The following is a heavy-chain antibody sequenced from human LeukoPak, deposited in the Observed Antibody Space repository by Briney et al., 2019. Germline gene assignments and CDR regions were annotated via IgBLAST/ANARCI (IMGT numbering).Heavy chain of an antibody. CDR1: GYTFTNYG. Sequence: EASVKVSCKASGYTFTNYGISWVRQAPGQGLEWMGWISPYNGNTNHAQNLQGRVTMTTDTSTSTAYMELRSLRSDDTAVYYCARDSASSSGYWGQGTLVTVSS. D-gene: IGHD6-19*01. CDR3: ARDSASSSGY. J-gene: IGHJ4*02. V-gene: IGHV1-18*01. CDR2: ISPYNGNT.